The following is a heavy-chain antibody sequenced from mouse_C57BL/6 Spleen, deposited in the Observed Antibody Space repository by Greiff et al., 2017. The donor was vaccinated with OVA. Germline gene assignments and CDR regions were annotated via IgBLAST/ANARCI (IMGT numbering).Heavy chain of an antibody. J-gene: IGHJ2*01. Sequence: EVMLVESGGGLVKPGGSLKLSCAASGFTFSSYAMSWVRQTPEKRLEWVATISDGGSYTYYPDNVKGRVTISRDNAKNNLYLQMSHLKSEDTAMYYCARGEPYFDYWGQGTTLTVSS. D-gene: IGHD6-1*01. CDR1: GFTFSSYA. V-gene: IGHV5-4*03. CDR2: ISDGGSYT. CDR3: ARGEPYFDY.